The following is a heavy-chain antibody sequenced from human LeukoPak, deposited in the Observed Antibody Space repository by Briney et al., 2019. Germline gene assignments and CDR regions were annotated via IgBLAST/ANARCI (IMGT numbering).Heavy chain of an antibody. J-gene: IGHJ6*02. V-gene: IGHV1-58*02. Sequence: AASVKVSCKASGFTFTSSAMQWVRQARGQRLEWIGWIVVGSGNTNYAQKFQERVTITRDMSTSTAYMELSSLRSEDMAVYYCAAADKDIVVVPAAKDYYYYGMDVWGQGTTVTVSS. CDR2: IVVGSGNT. CDR1: GFTFTSSA. D-gene: IGHD2-2*01. CDR3: AAADKDIVVVPAAKDYYYYGMDV.